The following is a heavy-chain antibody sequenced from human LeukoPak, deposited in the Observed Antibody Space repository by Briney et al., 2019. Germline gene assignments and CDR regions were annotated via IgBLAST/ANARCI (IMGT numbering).Heavy chain of an antibody. D-gene: IGHD6-19*01. CDR3: AKDMRAVAGTFDY. J-gene: IGHJ4*02. Sequence: GGSLRLSCAASGFTFDDYAMHWVRHAPGKGLEWVSGISWNSGSIGYADSVKGRFTISRDNAKNSLYLQMNSLRAEDTALYYCAKDMRAVAGTFDYWGQGTLATVSS. CDR1: GFTFDDYA. V-gene: IGHV3-9*01. CDR2: ISWNSGSI.